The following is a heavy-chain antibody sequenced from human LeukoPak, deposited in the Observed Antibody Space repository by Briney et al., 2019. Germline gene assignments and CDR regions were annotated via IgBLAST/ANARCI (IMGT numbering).Heavy chain of an antibody. J-gene: IGHJ5*02. Sequence: GGSLRLSCAASGFTFSSYSMNWVRQAPGKGLEWVSSISSSSSYIYYADSVKGRFTISRDNAKNSLYLQMNSLRADDTAVYYCAKCSTSAYTTGWCNWIDPWGQGTLVTVSS. CDR2: ISSSSSYI. D-gene: IGHD6-19*01. CDR1: GFTFSSYS. CDR3: AKCSTSAYTTGWCNWIDP. V-gene: IGHV3-21*04.